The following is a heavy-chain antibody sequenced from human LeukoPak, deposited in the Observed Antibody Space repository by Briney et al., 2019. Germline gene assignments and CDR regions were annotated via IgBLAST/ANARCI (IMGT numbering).Heavy chain of an antibody. CDR3: ARGGMATTDLPFDY. J-gene: IGHJ4*02. CDR1: GYTFTGYY. Sequence: ASVTVSFKASGYTFTGYYMHWVRQAPGQGLEWMGWINPNSGGTNYAQKFQGWVTMTRDTSISTAYMELSRLRSDDTAVYYCARGGMATTDLPFDYWGQGTLVTVSS. CDR2: INPNSGGT. D-gene: IGHD5-24*01. V-gene: IGHV1-2*04.